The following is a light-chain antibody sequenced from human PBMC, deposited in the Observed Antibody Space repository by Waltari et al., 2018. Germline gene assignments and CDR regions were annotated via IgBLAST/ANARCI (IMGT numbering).Light chain of an antibody. CDR1: QSISSY. Sequence: DLQMTQSPSSLSASVGDRVTITCRASQSISSYLNWYQQKPGKAPKLLIYAASSLQSGVPSRFSGSGSGTDFTLTISSLQPEDFATYYCQQSYSTPPKFGQGTKVEIK. CDR2: AAS. J-gene: IGKJ1*01. V-gene: IGKV1-39*01. CDR3: QQSYSTPPK.